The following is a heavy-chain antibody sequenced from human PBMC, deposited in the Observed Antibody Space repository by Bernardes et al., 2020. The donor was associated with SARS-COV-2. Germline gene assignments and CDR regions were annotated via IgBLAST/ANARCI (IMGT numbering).Heavy chain of an antibody. CDR1: GGTFSSYA. D-gene: IGHD3-9*01. CDR2: IIPIFGTA. Sequence: SVKVSCKASGGTFSSYAISWVRQAPGQGLEWMGRIIPIFGTANYAQKFQGRVTITADESTSTAYMELSSLRSEDTAVYYCARGPADYDILTGTYYYYGMDVWGQGTTVTVSS. V-gene: IGHV1-69*13. CDR3: ARGPADYDILTGTYYYYGMDV. J-gene: IGHJ6*02.